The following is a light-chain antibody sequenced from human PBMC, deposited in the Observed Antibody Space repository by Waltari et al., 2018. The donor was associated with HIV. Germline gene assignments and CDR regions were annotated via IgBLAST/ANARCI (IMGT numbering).Light chain of an antibody. J-gene: IGKJ4*01. CDR2: GAS. V-gene: IGKV3-15*01. CDR3: QQYNDWLALT. CDR1: HSIFNN. Sequence: ILMTQYPATVSVSPGERVTLSCTASHSIFNNVAWYQQRRGQAPRLVIYGASTRVTGVPDRFSGSGSGTEFTLTISSVQSEDFALYFCQQYNDWLALTFGGGTKVEV.